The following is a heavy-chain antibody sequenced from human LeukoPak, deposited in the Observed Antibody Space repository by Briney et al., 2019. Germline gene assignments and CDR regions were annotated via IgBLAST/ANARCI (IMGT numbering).Heavy chain of an antibody. CDR1: GGTFSSYA. CDR3: ARGGTTYDY. J-gene: IGHJ4*02. CDR2: ISAYNGNT. D-gene: IGHD1-7*01. V-gene: IGHV1-18*01. Sequence: ASVKVSCKASGGTFSSYAISWVRQAPGQGLGWMGRISAYNGNTNYAQKLQGRVTMTTDTSTSTAYMELRSLRSHDTAVYYCARGGTTYDYWGQGTLVTVSS.